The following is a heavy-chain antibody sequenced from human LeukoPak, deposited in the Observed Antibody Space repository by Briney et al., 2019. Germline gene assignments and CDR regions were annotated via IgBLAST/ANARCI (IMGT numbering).Heavy chain of an antibody. CDR3: ALLAVASDFDY. J-gene: IGHJ4*02. CDR2: IGSSGSTK. CDR1: GFPFGLYE. V-gene: IGHV3-48*03. Sequence: PGGSLRLSCAVSGFPFGLYEVNWVRQAPGQGLEWVSNIGSSGSTKYYADSVKGRFSISRDNAKSSLYLQMNSLRAEDTAVYYCALLAVASDFDYWGQGALVTVSS. D-gene: IGHD6-19*01.